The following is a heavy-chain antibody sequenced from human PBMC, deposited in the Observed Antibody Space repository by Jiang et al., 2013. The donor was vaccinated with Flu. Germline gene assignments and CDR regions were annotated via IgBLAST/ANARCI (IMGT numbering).Heavy chain of an antibody. CDR3: ARATNCSSTRCFKEFDY. CDR1: GYTFTIYG. Sequence: GAEVKKPGASVRVSCKASGYTFTIYGIAWVRQAPGQGLEWMGWISPYNDNTDYAQKLQGRVTMTTDTSTRTAYMEVTGLRSDDTAVYYCARATNCSSTRCFKEFDYWGQGTLVTVSS. V-gene: IGHV1-18*01. CDR2: ISPYNDNT. J-gene: IGHJ4*02. D-gene: IGHD2-2*01.